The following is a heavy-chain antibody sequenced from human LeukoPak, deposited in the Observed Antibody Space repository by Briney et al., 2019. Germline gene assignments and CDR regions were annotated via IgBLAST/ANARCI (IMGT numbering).Heavy chain of an antibody. CDR3: ARGGMVPD. D-gene: IGHD4/OR15-4a*01. CDR1: GFTVSSNY. CDR2: ISSSGSTM. Sequence: GGSLRLSCAASGFTVSSNYMNWVRQAPGKGLEWLSHISSSGSTMYYADSVKGRFTISRDNAKNSLYLQMNSLRAEDTAVYYCARGGMVPDWGQGALVTVSS. V-gene: IGHV3-48*03. J-gene: IGHJ4*02.